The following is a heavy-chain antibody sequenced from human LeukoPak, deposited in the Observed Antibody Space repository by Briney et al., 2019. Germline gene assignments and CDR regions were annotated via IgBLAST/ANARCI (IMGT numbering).Heavy chain of an antibody. CDR2: IIPISGTA. V-gene: IGHV1-69*13. Sequence: ASVTVSYKASGGTFNSYAISWVRQAPGQGLEWMGGIIPISGTANYAQKFQGRVTITADESTSTAYMELSSLRSEDTAVYYCATLGGNIVVVPAAKGHYYYYMDVWGKGTTVTISS. D-gene: IGHD2-2*01. CDR3: ATLGGNIVVVPAAKGHYYYYMDV. CDR1: GGTFNSYA. J-gene: IGHJ6*03.